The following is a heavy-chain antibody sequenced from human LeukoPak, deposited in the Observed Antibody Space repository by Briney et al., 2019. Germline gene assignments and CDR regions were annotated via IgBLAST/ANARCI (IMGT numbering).Heavy chain of an antibody. Sequence: ASVKVSCKASGGTFSSYAISWVRQAPGQGLEWMGGIIPIFGTANYAQKFQGRVTITADKSTSTAYMELSSLRSEDTAVYYCARSLRVRGVPDYMDFWGKGTTVIISS. CDR1: GGTFSSYA. V-gene: IGHV1-69*06. CDR3: ARSLRVRGVPDYMDF. J-gene: IGHJ6*03. D-gene: IGHD3-10*01. CDR2: IIPIFGTA.